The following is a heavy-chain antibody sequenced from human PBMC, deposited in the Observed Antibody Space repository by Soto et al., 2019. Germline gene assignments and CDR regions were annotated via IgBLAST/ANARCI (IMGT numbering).Heavy chain of an antibody. D-gene: IGHD3-10*01. Sequence: PGGSLRLSCAVSGFTVSYNYMNWVRQAPGKGLEWVSVIYRGGDTFYADPVKGRFTISRDNSKNTLYLQMNSLRAEDTAVYYCARGMYGSGSYYIGDAFDMWGQGTMVTVSS. V-gene: IGHV3-53*01. CDR1: GFTVSYNY. J-gene: IGHJ3*02. CDR3: ARGMYGSGSYYIGDAFDM. CDR2: IYRGGDT.